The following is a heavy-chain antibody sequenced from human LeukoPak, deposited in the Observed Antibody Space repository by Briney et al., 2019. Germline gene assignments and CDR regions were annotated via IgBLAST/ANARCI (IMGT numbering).Heavy chain of an antibody. CDR3: ARDSAAGIAVAGLEVLAY. J-gene: IGHJ4*02. CDR2: INPNSGGT. V-gene: IGHV1-2*02. Sequence: ASVKVSCKASGYTFTGYYMHWVRQAPGQGLEWMGWINPNSGGTNYAQKFQGRVTMTRDTSTSTAYMELSRLRSDDTAVYYCARDSAAGIAVAGLEVLAYWGQGTLVTVSS. D-gene: IGHD6-19*01. CDR1: GYTFTGYY.